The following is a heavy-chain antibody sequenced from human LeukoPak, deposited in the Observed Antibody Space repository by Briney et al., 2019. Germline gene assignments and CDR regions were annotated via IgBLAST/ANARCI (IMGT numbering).Heavy chain of an antibody. Sequence: GGSLRLSCAASGFTFSNAWMSWVRQAPGKGLEWVGRNKSKTDGETTDYAAPAKGRFTISRDDSKNTLYLQMNSLKTEDTAVYYCAKDIAVAGPSRVLYYFDYWGQGTLVTVSS. CDR3: AKDIAVAGPSRVLYYFDY. CDR2: NKSKTDGETT. D-gene: IGHD6-19*01. CDR1: GFTFSNAW. J-gene: IGHJ4*02. V-gene: IGHV3-15*01.